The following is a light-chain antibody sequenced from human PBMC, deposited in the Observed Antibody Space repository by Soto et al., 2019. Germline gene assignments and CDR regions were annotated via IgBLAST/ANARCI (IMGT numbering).Light chain of an antibody. CDR3: SSYAGSNNFRV. V-gene: IGLV2-8*01. J-gene: IGLJ1*01. CDR1: SSDVGGYNY. CDR2: EVS. Sequence: QSALTQPPSASGSPGQSVTISCTGTSSDVGGYNYVSWYQQHPGKAPKLMIYEVSKRPSGVPDRFSGSKSGNTASLTVSGLQAEDEADYYCSSYAGSNNFRVFGTGTKHTVL.